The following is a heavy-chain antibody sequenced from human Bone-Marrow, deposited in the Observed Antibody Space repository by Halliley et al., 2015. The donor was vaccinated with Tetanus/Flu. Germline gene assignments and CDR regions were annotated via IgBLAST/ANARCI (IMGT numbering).Heavy chain of an antibody. D-gene: IGHD6-13*01. CDR2: IRFDGLNK. V-gene: IGHV3-33*01. Sequence: VPDIRFDGLNKHYADTVKGRFTGPRDNSQSTLFLQMNSRRAEDTALYYCARGRSSTWDFDYWGQGTLLTVSS. J-gene: IGHJ4*02. CDR3: ARGRSSTWDFDY.